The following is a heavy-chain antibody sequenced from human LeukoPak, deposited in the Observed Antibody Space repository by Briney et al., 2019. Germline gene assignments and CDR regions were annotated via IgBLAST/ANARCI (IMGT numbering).Heavy chain of an antibody. J-gene: IGHJ4*02. V-gene: IGHV3-23*01. Sequence: GGSLRLSCSASGFTFSSYVMTWVRQAPGQGLEWVSAISGSGGGTYYADSVKGRFTISRDNSKNTLYLQMSSLTAVDTAVNYRPNKDVIIWGVPYCNDFCGEGTLGTVSS. D-gene: IGHD3-10*01. CDR2: ISGSGGGT. CDR3: PNKDVIIWGVPYCNDF. CDR1: GFTFSSYV.